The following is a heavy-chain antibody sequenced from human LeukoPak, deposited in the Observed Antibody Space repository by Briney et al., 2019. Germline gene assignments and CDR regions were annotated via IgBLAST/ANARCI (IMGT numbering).Heavy chain of an antibody. CDR3: AREGNDYVWGSYRSFDY. J-gene: IGHJ4*02. V-gene: IGHV4-61*02. D-gene: IGHD3-16*02. CDR1: GGSISSGSYY. Sequence: SQTLSLTCTVSGGSISSGSYYWSWIRQPAGKGLEWIGRIYTSGSTNYNPSLKSRVTISVDTSKNQFSLKLSSVTAADTAVYYCAREGNDYVWGSYRSFDYWGQGTLVTVSS. CDR2: IYTSGST.